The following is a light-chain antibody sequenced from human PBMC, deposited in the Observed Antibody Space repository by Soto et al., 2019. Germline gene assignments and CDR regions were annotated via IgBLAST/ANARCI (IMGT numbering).Light chain of an antibody. CDR2: EVT. J-gene: IGLJ1*01. V-gene: IGLV2-8*01. CDR1: SSDVGGYDY. Sequence: QSALTQPPSASGSPGQSVAISCTGTSSDVGGYDYVSWYQQHPGKAPKLMIYEVTKRPSGVPDRFSGSKSGNTASLTISGLQAEDEADYHCSSYKTGSTVVFGTGTKVTVL. CDR3: SSYKTGSTVV.